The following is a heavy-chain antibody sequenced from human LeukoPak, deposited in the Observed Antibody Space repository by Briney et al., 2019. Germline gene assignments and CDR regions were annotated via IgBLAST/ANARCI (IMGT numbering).Heavy chain of an antibody. CDR2: IKQDGSEK. CDR1: GFTFSSYW. Sequence: GGSLRLSCAASGFTFSSYWMSWVRQAPGRGLEWVANIKQDGSEKYYVDSVKGRFTISRDNAKNSLYLQMNSLRAEDTAVYYCARVKPSRGFGELLLHDAFDIWGQGTMVTVSS. V-gene: IGHV3-7*01. J-gene: IGHJ3*02. CDR3: ARVKPSRGFGELLLHDAFDI. D-gene: IGHD3-10*01.